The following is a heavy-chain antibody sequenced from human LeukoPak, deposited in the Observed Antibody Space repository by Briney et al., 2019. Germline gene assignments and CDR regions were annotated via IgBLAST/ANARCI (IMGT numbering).Heavy chain of an antibody. D-gene: IGHD3-3*01. CDR3: ARGLREWTFDL. CDR2: IYSGGSR. CDR1: GFTVSSNY. J-gene: IGHJ2*01. Sequence: GSLRLSCAASGFTVSSNYMSWVRQAPGKGLEWVSVIYSGGSRYYADSVKGRFTISRHNPKNTLYLQMNSLRAEDTAVYYCARGLREWTFDLWGRGTLVTVSS. V-gene: IGHV3-53*04.